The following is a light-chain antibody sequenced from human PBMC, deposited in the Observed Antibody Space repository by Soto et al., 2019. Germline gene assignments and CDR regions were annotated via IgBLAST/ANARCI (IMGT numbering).Light chain of an antibody. V-gene: IGKV3-15*01. J-gene: IGKJ1*01. CDR1: QNLRSC. Sequence: VIRQSPATLFVSSGDRATLSCRASQNLRSCLAWYQQKPGHAPRLLIYGASTRATGIPARVSGRGSVTEFTLTISSLQSEDFAVYFCQQYNIWPQTFGQGTKVDIK. CDR2: GAS. CDR3: QQYNIWPQT.